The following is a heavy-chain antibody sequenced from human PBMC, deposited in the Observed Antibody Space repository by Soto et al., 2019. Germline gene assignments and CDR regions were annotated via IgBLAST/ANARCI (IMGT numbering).Heavy chain of an antibody. D-gene: IGHD6-13*01. J-gene: IGHJ4*02. CDR3: ASSTRRSIAAAGNFDY. CDR1: GGSISSGGYY. CDR2: TYYSGST. Sequence: SETLSLTCTVSGGSISSGGYYWSWIRQHPGKGLEWIGYTYYSGSTYYNPSLKSRVTISVDTSKNQFSLKLSSVTAADTAVYYCASSTRRSIAAAGNFDYWGQGTLVTVSS. V-gene: IGHV4-31*03.